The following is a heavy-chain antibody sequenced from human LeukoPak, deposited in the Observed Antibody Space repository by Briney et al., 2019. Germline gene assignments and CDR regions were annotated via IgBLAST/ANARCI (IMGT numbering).Heavy chain of an antibody. CDR1: GGSISSYY. CDR3: ARLRRYYDSSGLFDY. CDR2: IYYSGST. D-gene: IGHD3-22*01. J-gene: IGHJ4*02. Sequence: PSETLSLTCTVSGGSISSYYWSWIRQPPGKGLEWIGYIYYSGSTNYNPSLKSRVTISVDTSKNQFSLKLSSVTAADTAVYYCARLRRYYDSSGLFDYWGQGTLVTVSS. V-gene: IGHV4-59*01.